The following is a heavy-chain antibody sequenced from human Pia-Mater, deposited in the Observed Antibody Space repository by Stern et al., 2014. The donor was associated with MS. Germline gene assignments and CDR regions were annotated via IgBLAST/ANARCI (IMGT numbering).Heavy chain of an antibody. Sequence: VQLVESWAEVKKPGSSVKVSCKASGGTFTVYAINWLRQAPGQGLEWMGGIIPIFGTANSAHKFQGRVTITADESTRTSSMQLSSLRYDDTAVYYCARDGRHTDNYGLDVWGQGTTVTVSS. D-gene: IGHD3-9*01. CDR1: GGTFTVYA. V-gene: IGHV1-69*01. CDR3: ARDGRHTDNYGLDV. CDR2: IIPIFGTA. J-gene: IGHJ6*02.